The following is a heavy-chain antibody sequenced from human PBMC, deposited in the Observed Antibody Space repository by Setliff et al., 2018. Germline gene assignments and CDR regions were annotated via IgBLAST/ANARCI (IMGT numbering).Heavy chain of an antibody. Sequence: PGGSLSLSCAASGFTFSTYWMSWVRQAPGKGLEWVANINQYGSEKYYVDSVKGRFTISRDNAKKSLDLQMNSLRVDDTAVYYCARPGRSNYWDSFDYWGQGILVTVSS. CDR2: INQYGSEK. CDR1: GFTFSTYW. V-gene: IGHV3-7*01. CDR3: ARPGRSNYWDSFDY. D-gene: IGHD3-10*01. J-gene: IGHJ4*02.